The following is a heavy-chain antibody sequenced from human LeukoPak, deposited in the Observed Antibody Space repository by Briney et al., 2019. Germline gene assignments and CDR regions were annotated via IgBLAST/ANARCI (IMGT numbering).Heavy chain of an antibody. D-gene: IGHD3-22*01. J-gene: IGHJ3*02. CDR3: ARERSSGYYTEDAFDI. CDR2: IYPGDSDT. Sequence: GESLKISCMASGYSFTSYWIGWVRQMPEKGLERMGIIYPGDSDTRYSPSFQGQVTISADKSISTAYLQWSSLKASDTAMYYCARERSSGYYTEDAFDIWGQGTMVTVSS. V-gene: IGHV5-51*01. CDR1: GYSFTSYW.